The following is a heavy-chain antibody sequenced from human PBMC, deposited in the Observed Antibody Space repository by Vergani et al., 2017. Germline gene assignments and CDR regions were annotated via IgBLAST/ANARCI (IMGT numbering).Heavy chain of an antibody. CDR3: ARDQGGSSSYYYXMDV. CDR1: GFTFSSYA. D-gene: IGHD1-26*01. J-gene: IGHJ6*03. CDR2: ISYDGSNK. Sequence: QVQLVESGGGVVQPGRSLRLSCAASGFTFSSYAMHWVRQAPGKGLEWVAVISYDGSNKYYADSVKGRFTISRDNSKNTLYLQMNSLRAEDTAVYYCARDQGGSSSYYYXMDVWGKGTTVTVSS. V-gene: IGHV3-30*01.